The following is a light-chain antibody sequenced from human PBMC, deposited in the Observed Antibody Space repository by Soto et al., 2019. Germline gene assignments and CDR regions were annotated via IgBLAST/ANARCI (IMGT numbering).Light chain of an antibody. CDR1: IRDIGGYNF. Sequence: QSALTQPRSVSGSPGQSITISCSGTIRDIGGYNFISWYQQHPGAAPKIIIYDVSKRPSGVPDRFSGSTSGNTASLTISGLQAEDDAFYYCCSYAGSNTLAFGGGTKATVL. V-gene: IGLV2-11*01. J-gene: IGLJ2*01. CDR3: CSYAGSNTLA. CDR2: DVS.